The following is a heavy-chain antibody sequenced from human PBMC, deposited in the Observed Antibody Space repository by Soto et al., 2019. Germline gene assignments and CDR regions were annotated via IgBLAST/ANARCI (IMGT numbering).Heavy chain of an antibody. J-gene: IGHJ6*02. CDR1: GDSVSSISAA. D-gene: IGHD6-25*01. CDR3: VRVRLNYGIEV. CDR2: TYYRSKWYN. V-gene: IGHV6-1*01. Sequence: PSQTLSLTCAISGDSVSSISAALNWIRQSPSRGLEWLGRTYYRSKWYNDSAVSVRSRITINPDTSKNQFSLQLNSVSPEDTAVYYCVRVRLNYGIEVWDQGTTVTVSS.